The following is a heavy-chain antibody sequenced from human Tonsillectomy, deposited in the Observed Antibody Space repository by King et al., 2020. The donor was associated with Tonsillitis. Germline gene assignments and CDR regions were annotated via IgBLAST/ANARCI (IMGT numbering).Heavy chain of an antibody. CDR3: ARATTSYDGSTGYPLIDY. Sequence: QMQLQESGPGLVKPSETLSLTCTVSGGSISPYYWTWIRQPPGEGLEWSAYLYHSGSPNSNPSLKSRVTISLDKAKNPLSLSLSSVTAADTAVYYCARATTSYDGSTGYPLIDYWGRGTLVTVSS. J-gene: IGHJ4*02. V-gene: IGHV4-59*01. CDR1: GGSISPYY. CDR2: LYHSGSP. D-gene: IGHD3-22*01.